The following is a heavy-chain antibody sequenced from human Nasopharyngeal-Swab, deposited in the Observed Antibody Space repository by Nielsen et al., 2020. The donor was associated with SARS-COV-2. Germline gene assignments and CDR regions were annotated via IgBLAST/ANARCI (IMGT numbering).Heavy chain of an antibody. J-gene: IGHJ5*02. D-gene: IGHD3-22*01. CDR3: AQSSTSLTYYYDSSGYLLQGWFDP. CDR1: GYTFTGYY. CDR2: INPNSGGT. V-gene: IGHV1-2*06. Sequence: ASVKVSCKASGYTFTGYYMHWVRQAPGQGLEWMGRINPNSGGTNYAQKFQGRVTMTRDTSINTAYMELSRLRSDDTAVYYCAQSSTSLTYYYDSSGYLLQGWFDPWGQGTLVTVSS.